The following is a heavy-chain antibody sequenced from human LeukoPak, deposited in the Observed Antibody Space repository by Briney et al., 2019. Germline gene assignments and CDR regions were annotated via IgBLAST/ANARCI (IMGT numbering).Heavy chain of an antibody. CDR2: INPNSGGT. J-gene: IGHJ2*01. V-gene: IGHV1-2*06. D-gene: IGHD6-19*01. Sequence: ASVKVSCKASGYTFTGYYMHWVRQAPGQGLEWMGRINPNSGGTNYAQKFQGRVTMTRDTSISTAYMELSRLRSDDTAVYYCARGYSSGWRQESYWYFDLWGRGTLVTVSS. CDR3: ARGYSSGWRQESYWYFDL. CDR1: GYTFTGYY.